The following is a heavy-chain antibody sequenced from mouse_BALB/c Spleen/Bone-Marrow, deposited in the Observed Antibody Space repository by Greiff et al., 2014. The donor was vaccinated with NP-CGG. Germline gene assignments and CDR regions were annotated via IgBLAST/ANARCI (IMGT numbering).Heavy chain of an antibody. Sequence: VQLKESGAELVRPGASVKIPCKAFGYTFTNHHINWVKQRPGQGLDWIGYINPYNDYTSYNQKFKGKATLTVDKSSSTAYMELSSLTSEDSAVYFCAREDYGAWFPYWGQGTLVTVSA. CDR2: INPYNDYT. J-gene: IGHJ3*01. CDR1: GYTFTNHH. D-gene: IGHD1-2*01. V-gene: IGHV1S45*01. CDR3: AREDYGAWFPY.